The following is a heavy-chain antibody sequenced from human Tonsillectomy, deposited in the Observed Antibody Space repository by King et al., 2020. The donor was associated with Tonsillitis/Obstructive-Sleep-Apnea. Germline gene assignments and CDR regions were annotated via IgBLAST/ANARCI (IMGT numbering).Heavy chain of an antibody. CDR1: GGTFSSYA. Sequence: VQLVQSGAEVKKPGSSVKVSCKASGGTFSSYAISWVRQAPGQGLEWMGRIIPILGIANYAQKFQGRVTITADKSTSTAYMELSSLRSEDTAVYYCARVVDSGSLGLNDAFDIWGQGTMVTVSS. CDR3: ARVVDSGSLGLNDAFDI. V-gene: IGHV1-69*09. CDR2: IIPILGIA. J-gene: IGHJ3*02. D-gene: IGHD1-26*01.